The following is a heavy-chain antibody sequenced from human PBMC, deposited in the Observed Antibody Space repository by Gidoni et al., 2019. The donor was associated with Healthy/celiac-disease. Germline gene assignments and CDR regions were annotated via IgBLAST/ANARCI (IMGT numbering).Heavy chain of an antibody. V-gene: IGHV4-39*01. CDR3: ARRSGAAVAG. CDR1: GGSISGSSYY. D-gene: IGHD6-19*01. CDR2: IYYSGST. Sequence: QLQLQESGPGLVKPSETLSLTCTVSGGSISGSSYYWGWIRQPPGKGLEWIGSIYYSGSTYYNPSLKSRVTISVDTSKNQFSLKLSSVTAADTAVYYCARRSGAAVAGWGQGTLVTVSS. J-gene: IGHJ4*02.